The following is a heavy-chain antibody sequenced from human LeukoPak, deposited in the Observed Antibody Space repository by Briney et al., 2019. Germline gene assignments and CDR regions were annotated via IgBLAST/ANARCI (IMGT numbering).Heavy chain of an antibody. CDR2: IKSKTDGGTT. Sequence: PGGSLRLSCAASGFTFSNAWMSWVRQAPGKGLEWAGRIKSKTDGGTTDYAAPVKGRFTISRDDSKNTLYLQMNSLKTEDTAVYYCSGSWYYFDYWGQGTLVTVSS. CDR1: GFTFSNAW. CDR3: SGSWYYFDY. J-gene: IGHJ4*02. V-gene: IGHV3-15*01. D-gene: IGHD6-13*01.